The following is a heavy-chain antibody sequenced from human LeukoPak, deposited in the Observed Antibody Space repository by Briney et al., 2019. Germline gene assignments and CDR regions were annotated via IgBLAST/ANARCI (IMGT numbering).Heavy chain of an antibody. J-gene: IGHJ4*02. CDR2: IDGSGEST. Sequence: GGSLRLSCAASGFTFSSYAMSWVRQAPGKGLEWVSSIDGSGESTFYVDSVKGRFTISRDNSKNTLYLQMDSLRAEDTALYYCAKAPRYSGYDPYFDYWGQGTLVTVSS. CDR1: GFTFSSYA. CDR3: AKAPRYSGYDPYFDY. V-gene: IGHV3-23*01. D-gene: IGHD5-12*01.